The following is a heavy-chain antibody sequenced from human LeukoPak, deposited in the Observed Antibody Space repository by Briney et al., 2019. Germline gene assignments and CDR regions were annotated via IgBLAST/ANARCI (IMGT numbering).Heavy chain of an antibody. CDR1: GGSVSSGSYY. CDR3: ARRLYYYDSSGYQHNWFDP. D-gene: IGHD3-22*01. V-gene: IGHV4-61*01. Sequence: SETLSLTCTVSGGSVSSGSYYWSWIRQPPGKGLEWIGYIYYSGSTNYNPSLKSRVTISVDTSKNQFSLKLSSVTAADTAVYYCARRLYYYDSSGYQHNWFDPWGQGTLVTVSS. J-gene: IGHJ5*02. CDR2: IYYSGST.